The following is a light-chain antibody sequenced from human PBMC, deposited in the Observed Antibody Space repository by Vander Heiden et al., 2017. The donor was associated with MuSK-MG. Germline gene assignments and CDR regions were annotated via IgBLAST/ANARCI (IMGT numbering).Light chain of an antibody. V-gene: IGKV3-20*01. CDR3: QQYGSSPPIT. J-gene: IGKJ5*01. CDR2: GAS. CDR1: QSVSSSY. Sequence: EIVLTQSPGTLSLSPGERATLSCRASQSVSSSYLAWYKQKPGQAPRLLIYGASSRATGIPDRFSGSGYGTDFTLTISRREPEDFAVYYCQQYGSSPPITFGQRTRLEIK.